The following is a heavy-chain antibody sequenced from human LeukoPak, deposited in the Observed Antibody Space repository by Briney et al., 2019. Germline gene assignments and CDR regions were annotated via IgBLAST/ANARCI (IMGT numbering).Heavy chain of an antibody. Sequence: GGSLRLSCAVSGFTFSSYAMSWVRQAPGKGLEWVSAISGSGGSTYYADSVKGRFTISRDNSKNTVYLQMNSLRAEDTAVYYCAREGSRGYYPYWGQGILVTVSS. CDR3: AREGSRGYYPY. J-gene: IGHJ4*02. D-gene: IGHD3-22*01. V-gene: IGHV3-23*01. CDR1: GFTFSSYA. CDR2: ISGSGGST.